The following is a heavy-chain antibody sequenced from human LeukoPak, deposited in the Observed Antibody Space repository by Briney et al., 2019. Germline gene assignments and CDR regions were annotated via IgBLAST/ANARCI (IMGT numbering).Heavy chain of an antibody. CDR1: GFTFSSYG. Sequence: GGSLRLSCAASGFTFSSYGMSWVRQAPGKGLEWVSAISGSGGSTYYADSVKGRFTISRDNSKNTLYLQMNSLRAEDTAVYYCAKVGGIPPSPIFNHKGGFDYWGQGTLVTVSS. D-gene: IGHD3-16*01. CDR2: ISGSGGST. J-gene: IGHJ4*02. V-gene: IGHV3-23*01. CDR3: AKVGGIPPSPIFNHKGGFDY.